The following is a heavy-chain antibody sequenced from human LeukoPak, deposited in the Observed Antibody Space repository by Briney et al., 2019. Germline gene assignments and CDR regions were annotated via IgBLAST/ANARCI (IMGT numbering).Heavy chain of an antibody. V-gene: IGHV1-8*03. CDR3: ARSITMVRGVGGAAYYYYYMDV. CDR1: GGTFTSYD. J-gene: IGHJ6*03. Sequence: ASVKVSCKASGGTFTSYDINWVRQATGQGLEWMGWMNPNSGNTGYAQKFQGRVTITRNTSISTAYMELSSLRSEDTAVYYCARSITMVRGVGGAAYYYYYMDVWGKGTTVTVSS. D-gene: IGHD3-10*01. CDR2: MNPNSGNT.